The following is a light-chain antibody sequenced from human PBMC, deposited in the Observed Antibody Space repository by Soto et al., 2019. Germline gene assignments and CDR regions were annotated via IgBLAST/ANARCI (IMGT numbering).Light chain of an antibody. Sequence: EIVMTQSPATLSVSPGERATLSCRASQSVSSNLAWYQQKPGQGPRLLIYGAFTRATGIPARISGSGSGTEFTLTISSLQSEDFAVYYCQHENNWPRTFGQGTHVEIK. J-gene: IGKJ1*01. CDR2: GAF. CDR3: QHENNWPRT. V-gene: IGKV3-15*01. CDR1: QSVSSN.